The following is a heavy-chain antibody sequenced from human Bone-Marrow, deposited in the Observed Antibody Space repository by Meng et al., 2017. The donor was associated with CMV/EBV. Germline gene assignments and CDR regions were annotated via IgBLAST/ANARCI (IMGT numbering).Heavy chain of an antibody. J-gene: IGHJ4*02. Sequence: GESLKISCAASGFTFSNAWMSWVRQAPGKGLEWVGRIKSKTDGGTTDYVAPVKGRFTISRDDSKNTLYLQMNSLKTEDTAVYYCTTDKESGIVVVPAQADYWGQGTLVTVSS. CDR3: TTDKESGIVVVPAQADY. V-gene: IGHV3-15*01. D-gene: IGHD2-2*01. CDR1: GFTFSNAW. CDR2: IKSKTDGGTT.